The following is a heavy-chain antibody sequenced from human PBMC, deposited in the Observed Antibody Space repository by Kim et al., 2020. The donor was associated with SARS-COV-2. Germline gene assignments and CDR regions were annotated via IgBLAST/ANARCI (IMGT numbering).Heavy chain of an antibody. Sequence: GGSLRLSCAASGFIVSDNYMTWVRQAPGKELEWVSVIYSGGTTYYADSVRGRFTISRDNSKNTLYLQMTSLRAEDTAVYYCARDVGDYNGMNNWGQGTT. J-gene: IGHJ6*02. V-gene: IGHV3-53*01. CDR2: IYSGGTT. CDR3: ARDVGDYNGMNN. D-gene: IGHD3-10*01. CDR1: GFIVSDNY.